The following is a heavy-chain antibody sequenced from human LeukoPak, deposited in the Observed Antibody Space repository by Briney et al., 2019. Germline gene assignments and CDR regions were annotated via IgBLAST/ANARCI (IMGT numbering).Heavy chain of an antibody. CDR2: IYTSGST. CDR3: ARDRFVTLLWFGHYPYYFDY. J-gene: IGHJ4*02. V-gene: IGHV4-61*02. CDR1: GGSISSGSYY. Sequence: SQTLSLTCTVSGGSISSGSYYWSWIRQPAGKGLEWIGRIYTSGSTNYNPSLKSRVTISVDTSKNQFSLKLSSVTAADTAVYYCARDRFVTLLWFGHYPYYFDYWGQGTLVTVSS. D-gene: IGHD3-10*01.